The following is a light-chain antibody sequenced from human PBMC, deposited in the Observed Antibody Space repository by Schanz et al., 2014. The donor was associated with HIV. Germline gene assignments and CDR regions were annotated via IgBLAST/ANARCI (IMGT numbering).Light chain of an antibody. V-gene: IGLV2-14*01. CDR2: DVR. CDR3: SSYTSSNTLYVL. J-gene: IGLJ3*02. Sequence: QSALTQPASVSGSPGQSITISCTGTSSDGGGYNYVSWYQQHPGKAPKLMIYDVRYRPSGVSNRFSGSKSDKTASLTISGLQVEDEADYYCSSYTSSNTLYVLFGGGTKVTVL. CDR1: SSDGGGYNY.